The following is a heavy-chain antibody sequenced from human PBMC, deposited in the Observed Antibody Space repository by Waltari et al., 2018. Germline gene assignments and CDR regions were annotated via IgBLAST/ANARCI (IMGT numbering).Heavy chain of an antibody. CDR3: AREAYSSSWYGTHNYYMDV. CDR1: GYTFTGYY. D-gene: IGHD6-13*01. CDR2: IDLNSGGR. J-gene: IGHJ6*03. V-gene: IGHV1-2*02. Sequence: QVQLVQSGAEVKKPGASVKVSCKASGYTFTGYYLHWVRQAPGQGLEWMVWIDLNSGGRNYGQKFQGRVTMTRDTSISTAYMELSRLRSDDTAVYYCAREAYSSSWYGTHNYYMDVWGKGTTVTVSS.